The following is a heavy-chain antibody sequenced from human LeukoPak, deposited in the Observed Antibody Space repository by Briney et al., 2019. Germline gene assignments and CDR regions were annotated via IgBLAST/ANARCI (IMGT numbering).Heavy chain of an antibody. Sequence: ASVKVSCKASGYTFTGYYMHWVRQAPGQGLEWMGWINPNSGGTNYAQKFQGRVTITRDTSASTAYMELSSLRSEDTAVYYCARGEYSGYDFDYWGQGTLVTVSS. D-gene: IGHD5-12*01. J-gene: IGHJ4*02. CDR3: ARGEYSGYDFDY. CDR2: INPNSGGT. V-gene: IGHV1-2*02. CDR1: GYTFTGYY.